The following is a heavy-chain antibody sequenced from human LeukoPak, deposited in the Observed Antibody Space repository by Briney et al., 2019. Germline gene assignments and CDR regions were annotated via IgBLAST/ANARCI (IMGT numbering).Heavy chain of an antibody. CDR3: VSQQLAHP. J-gene: IGHJ5*02. CDR1: GFAFSKYW. CDR2: IKEDGSIE. V-gene: IGHV3-7*01. D-gene: IGHD5-24*01. Sequence: QAGGSLRLSCAASGFAFSKYWMSWVRQAPGKGLEWVANIKEDGSIEDYADSVKGRFTVSRDNAKNSLYLQMNSLRVEDTAVYYCVSQQLAHPWGQGTLVTVSS.